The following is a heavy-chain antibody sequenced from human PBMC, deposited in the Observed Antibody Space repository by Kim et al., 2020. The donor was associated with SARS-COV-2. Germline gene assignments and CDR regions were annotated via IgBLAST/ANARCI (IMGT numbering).Heavy chain of an antibody. V-gene: IGHV4-30-4*01. CDR2: IYYSGST. Sequence: SETLSLTCTVSGGSISSGDYYWSWIRQPPGKGLEWIGYIYYSGSTYYNPSLKSRVTISVDTSKNQFSLKLSSVTAADTAVYYCARDRSYCSSTSCYFPSYCYYGMDVWGQGTMVTVSS. D-gene: IGHD2-2*01. J-gene: IGHJ6*02. CDR3: ARDRSYCSSTSCYFPSYCYYGMDV. CDR1: GGSISSGDYY.